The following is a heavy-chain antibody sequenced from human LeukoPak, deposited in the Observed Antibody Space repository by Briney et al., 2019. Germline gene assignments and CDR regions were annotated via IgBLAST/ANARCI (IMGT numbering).Heavy chain of an antibody. J-gene: IGHJ4*02. CDR1: GGSISSGGYY. V-gene: IGHV2-5*08. Sequence: QTLSLTCTVSGGSISSGGYYWSWIRQPPGKALEWLALIYWDDDKRYSPSLKSRLTITKDSSKDQVVLTMTNMDPVDTATYYCAHEGHYYDGSGYYYLGNFDYWGQGTLVAVSS. CDR2: IYWDDDK. D-gene: IGHD3-22*01. CDR3: AHEGHYYDGSGYYYLGNFDY.